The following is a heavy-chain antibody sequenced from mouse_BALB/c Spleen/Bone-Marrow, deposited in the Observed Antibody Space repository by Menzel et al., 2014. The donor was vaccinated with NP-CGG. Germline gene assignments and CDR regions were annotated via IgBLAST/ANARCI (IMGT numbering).Heavy chain of an antibody. CDR3: ARDYYGSTSFAY. CDR2: INPYSDDS. V-gene: IGHV1-14*01. CDR1: GYTFTTYV. Sequence: VQLQQSGPELVKPGASVKMSCKASGYTFTTYVMHWVKQKPGQGLEWIGYINPYSDDSRYNEKFKGKATLTSDKSSSTAYMELSSLTSEDSAVYYCARDYYGSTSFAYWGQGTLVTVSA. D-gene: IGHD1-1*01. J-gene: IGHJ3*01.